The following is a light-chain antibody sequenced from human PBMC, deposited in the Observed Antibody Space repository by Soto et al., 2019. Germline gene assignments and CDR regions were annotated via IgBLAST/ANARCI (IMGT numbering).Light chain of an antibody. CDR3: QQYNTDSRI. CDR2: NAS. CDR1: QSSDSW. J-gene: IGKJ1*01. V-gene: IGKV1-5*03. Sequence: DIQMTQSPSTLSASVGVRVTITCRASQSSDSWLAWYQQKPGKAPKLLIYNASTLKSGVPSRFSGSGSGTEFTLSISSLQPDDFATYYCQQYNTDSRIVGQGTRVEVK.